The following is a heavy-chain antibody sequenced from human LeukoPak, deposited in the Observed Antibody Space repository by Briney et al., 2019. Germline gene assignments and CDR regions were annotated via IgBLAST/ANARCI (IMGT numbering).Heavy chain of an antibody. CDR2: INHSGST. J-gene: IGHJ4*02. CDR3: ARLLRGPYCGGDCGRDY. V-gene: IGHV4-34*01. CDR1: GGSFSGYY. D-gene: IGHD2-21*02. Sequence: SETLSLTCAVYGGSFSGYYWSWIRRPPGKGLEWIGEINHSGSTNYNPSLKSRVTISVDTSKNQFSLKLSSVTAADTAVYYCARLLRGPYCGGDCGRDYWGQGTLVTVSS.